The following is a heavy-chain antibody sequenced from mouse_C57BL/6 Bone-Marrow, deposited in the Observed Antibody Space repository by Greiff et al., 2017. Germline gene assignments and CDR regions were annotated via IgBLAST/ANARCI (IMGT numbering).Heavy chain of an antibody. V-gene: IGHV6-6*01. CDR1: GFTFSDAW. CDR3: AREAYYCGSTWYFDV. CDR2: IRNKANNHAT. Sequence: EVQLVESGGGLVQPGGSMKLSCAASGFTFSDAWMDWVRQSPEKGLEWVAEIRNKANNHATYYAESVKGRFTISRDDSKSSVYLQMNSLRAEDTGIYYCAREAYYCGSTWYFDVWGTGTTVTVSS. D-gene: IGHD1-1*01. J-gene: IGHJ1*03.